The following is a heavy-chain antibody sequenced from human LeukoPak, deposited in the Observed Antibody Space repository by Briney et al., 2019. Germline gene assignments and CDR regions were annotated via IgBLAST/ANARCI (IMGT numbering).Heavy chain of an antibody. D-gene: IGHD4-17*01. CDR2: IRNSGSIT. Sequence: GGSLRLSCAASGFTFSNYEMNWVRQAPGKGPEWVSYIRNSGSITYYADSVKGRFTVSRDNAKNALYLQMNSLRAEDTAVYYCARTQRFGDYNLDYWGQGTLVTVSS. CDR3: ARTQRFGDYNLDY. V-gene: IGHV3-48*03. J-gene: IGHJ4*02. CDR1: GFTFSNYE.